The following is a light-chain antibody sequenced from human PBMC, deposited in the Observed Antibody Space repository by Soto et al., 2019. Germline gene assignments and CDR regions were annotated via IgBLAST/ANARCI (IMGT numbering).Light chain of an antibody. CDR2: GAS. CDR3: QLYGSSPYT. Sequence: EIGLTQSPATLSLSPGERATLSCRASQSVSNSYLAWYQQKPGQAPRLLIYGASKRATGIPDRFSGSGSGTDFTLTISRLEPEDFAVYYCQLYGSSPYTFGQGTKLEIK. CDR1: QSVSNSY. J-gene: IGKJ2*01. V-gene: IGKV3-20*01.